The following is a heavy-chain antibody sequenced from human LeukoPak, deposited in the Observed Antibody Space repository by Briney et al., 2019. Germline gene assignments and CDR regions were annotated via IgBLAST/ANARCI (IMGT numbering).Heavy chain of an antibody. CDR2: INHSGST. CDR3: AKDKESTAYITDV. Sequence: SETLSLTCAVYGGSFSGYYWSWIRQPPGKGLEWIGEINHSGSTNYNPSLKSRVTISVDTSKNQFSLKLSSVTAADTAVYHCAKDKESTAYITDVWGKGTTVTVSS. V-gene: IGHV4-34*01. J-gene: IGHJ6*04. CDR1: GGSFSGYY. D-gene: IGHD2-15*01.